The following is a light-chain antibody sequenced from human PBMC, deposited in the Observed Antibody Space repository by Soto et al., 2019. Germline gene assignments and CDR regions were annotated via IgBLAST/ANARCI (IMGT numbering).Light chain of an antibody. CDR1: QSVSSN. Sequence: EIVMTQSPATLPGSPGERATLPGRASQSVSSNLAWYQQKPGQAPRLLICGASNRATGIPDRFSGSGSGTDFTLTIGRLEPEDFAVYYCQQYGSSGTFGQGTKVDI. J-gene: IGKJ1*01. V-gene: IGKV3-20*01. CDR3: QQYGSSGT. CDR2: GAS.